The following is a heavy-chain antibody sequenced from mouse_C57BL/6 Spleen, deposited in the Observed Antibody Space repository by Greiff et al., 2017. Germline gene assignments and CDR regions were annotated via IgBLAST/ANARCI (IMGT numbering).Heavy chain of an antibody. V-gene: IGHV5-12*01. Sequence: EVKLVVSGGGLVQPGGSLKLSCAASGFTFSDYYLYWVRQTPEKRLEWVAYISNGGGSTYYPDTVKGRFTISRDNAKNTLYLQMSRLKSEDTAMYYCARQDYYGSMDYWGQGTSVTVSS. CDR1: GFTFSDYY. D-gene: IGHD1-1*01. J-gene: IGHJ4*01. CDR2: ISNGGGST. CDR3: ARQDYYGSMDY.